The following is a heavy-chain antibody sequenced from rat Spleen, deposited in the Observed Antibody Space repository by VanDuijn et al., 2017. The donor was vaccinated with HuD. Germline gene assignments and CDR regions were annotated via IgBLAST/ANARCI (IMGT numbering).Heavy chain of an antibody. V-gene: IGHV5-7*01. CDR3: ARHGDTSFHYWYFDF. J-gene: IGHJ1*01. Sequence: EVQLVESGGGLVQPGRSLKLSCAASGFTFSDYNMAWVRPAPKKGLEWVATISYVGSSTYYRDSGKGRFTIPRDNAKSTLYLLMDRLRSEDTATYYCARHGDTSFHYWYFDFWGPGTMVTVSS. CDR2: ISYVGSST. CDR1: GFTFSDYN.